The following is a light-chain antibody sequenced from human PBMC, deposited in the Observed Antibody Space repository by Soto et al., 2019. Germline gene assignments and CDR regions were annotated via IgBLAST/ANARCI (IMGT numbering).Light chain of an antibody. Sequence: DIQMTQSPSTLSASVGDRVTITCRASESINTWLAWYQQKPGKAPKVLIHDASTLESGVPSRFSGRGSGTEFTLTISSLQPDDFAAYLCQQYNTYPYTFGQGTKLETK. CDR3: QQYNTYPYT. V-gene: IGKV1-5*01. J-gene: IGKJ2*01. CDR2: DAS. CDR1: ESINTW.